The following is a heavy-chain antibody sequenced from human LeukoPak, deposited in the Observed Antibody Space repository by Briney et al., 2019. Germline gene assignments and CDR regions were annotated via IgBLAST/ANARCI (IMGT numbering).Heavy chain of an antibody. V-gene: IGHV4-34*01. Sequence: KPSETLSLTCAVYGGSFSGYYWSWIRQPPGKWLEWIGEINHSGSTNYNPSLKSRVTISVDTSKNQFSLKLSSVTAADTAVYYCATPVQGGYYGDNWFDPWGQGTLVTVSS. J-gene: IGHJ5*02. D-gene: IGHD3-3*01. CDR2: INHSGST. CDR1: GGSFSGYY. CDR3: ATPVQGGYYGDNWFDP.